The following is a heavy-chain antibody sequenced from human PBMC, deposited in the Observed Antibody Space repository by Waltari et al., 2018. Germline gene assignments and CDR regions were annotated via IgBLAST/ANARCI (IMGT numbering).Heavy chain of an antibody. CDR3: ASVDRAATPFY. J-gene: IGHJ4*02. D-gene: IGHD2-15*01. CDR1: GGTFSSYA. CDR2: IIPNLGEA. V-gene: IGHV1-69*12. Sequence: QVQLVQSGAEVKKPGSSVKVSCKASGGTFSSYAISWVRQAPGQGLEWMGGIIPNLGEATSAQKFQGRVTITADESTSTAYMELSSLRSEDTAVYYCASVDRAATPFYWGQGTLVTVSS.